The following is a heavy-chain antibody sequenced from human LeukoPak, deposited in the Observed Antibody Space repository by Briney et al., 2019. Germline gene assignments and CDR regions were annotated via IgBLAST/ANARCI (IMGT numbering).Heavy chain of an antibody. CDR1: GGSISSSSYY. CDR2: IYTSGST. J-gene: IGHJ5*02. Sequence: SETLSLTCTVSGGSISSSSYYWSWIRQPAGKGLEWIGRIYTSGSTNYNPSLKSRVTISVDRSKNQFSLKLSSVTAADTAVYYCARVVPAAILIAAAGNPSGLWFDPWGQGTLVTVSS. V-gene: IGHV4-61*02. D-gene: IGHD2-2*01. CDR3: ARVVPAAILIAAAGNPSGLWFDP.